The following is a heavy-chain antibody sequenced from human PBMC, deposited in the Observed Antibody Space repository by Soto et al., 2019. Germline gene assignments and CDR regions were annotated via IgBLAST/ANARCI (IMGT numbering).Heavy chain of an antibody. J-gene: IGHJ6*02. CDR1: GGSISSYY. CDR3: ARDLSEVAGTHYGMDV. Sequence: PSETLSLTCTVSGGSISSYYWSWIRQPPGKGLEWIGYIYYSGSTNYNPSLKSRVTISVDTSKNQFSLKLSSVTTADTAVFYCARDLSEVAGTHYGMDVWGQGTTVTVSS. D-gene: IGHD6-19*01. CDR2: IYYSGST. V-gene: IGHV4-59*01.